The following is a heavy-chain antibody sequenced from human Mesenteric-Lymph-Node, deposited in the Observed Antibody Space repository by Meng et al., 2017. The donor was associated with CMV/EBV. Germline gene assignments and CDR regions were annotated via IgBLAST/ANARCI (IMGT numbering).Heavy chain of an antibody. J-gene: IGHJ6*02. V-gene: IGHV3-7*01. CDR1: GFTFSSFW. D-gene: IGHD1-14*01. CDR2: IKQPGTEK. Sequence: GGSLRLSCSASGFTFSSFWMTWVRQAPGKGLEWVATIKQPGTEKYYVDSVKGRFTISRDNAKNSLFLQMSSLRAEDSGVYYCARDLTTDYDYYYGMDVWGQGTTVTVSS. CDR3: ARDLTTDYDYYYGMDV.